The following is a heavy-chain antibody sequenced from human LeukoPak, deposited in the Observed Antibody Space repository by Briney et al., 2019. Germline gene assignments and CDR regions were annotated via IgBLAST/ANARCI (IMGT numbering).Heavy chain of an antibody. CDR1: GFTFSSYW. CDR2: IRPDGSEK. J-gene: IGHJ5*02. V-gene: IGHV3-7*01. CDR3: VRDLTFSQGP. Sequence: GGSLRLSCVASGFTFSSYWMSWVRQAPGNGLEWVANIRPDGSEKYYVNSVNGRFTISRDNAQTSLYLHMNSIRDEATDVYSCVRDLTFSQGPWGQGTLVTVSS. D-gene: IGHD2-21*02.